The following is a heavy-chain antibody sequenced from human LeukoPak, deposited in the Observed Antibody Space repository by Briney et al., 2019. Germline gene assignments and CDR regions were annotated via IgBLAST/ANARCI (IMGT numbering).Heavy chain of an antibody. Sequence: GGALRLSCAASGFTFSHFSMRWVRQAPGKGLHWVSTISGSGNKTYDADSVKGRFTISRDNSKNTLYLQMTGLRAEDTAVYYDDWGQGTLVTVSS. CDR1: GFTFSHFS. V-gene: IGHV3-23*01. J-gene: IGHJ4*02. CDR3: D. CDR2: ISGSGNKT.